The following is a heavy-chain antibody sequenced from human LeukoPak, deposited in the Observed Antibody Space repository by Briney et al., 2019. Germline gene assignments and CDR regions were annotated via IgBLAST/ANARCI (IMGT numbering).Heavy chain of an antibody. J-gene: IGHJ6*03. Sequence: ASVKVSCKASGYTFTSYDINWVRQGTGQGLEWMGGMNPKSGNTGYEQTFQGRLPLTRTTSISTAYMEMSSLRSEDTAVYYCARGRITTYYMVVRGKGTTVTASS. CDR3: ARGRITTYYMVV. CDR2: MNPKSGNT. D-gene: IGHD3-3*01. CDR1: GYTFTSYD. V-gene: IGHV1-8*01.